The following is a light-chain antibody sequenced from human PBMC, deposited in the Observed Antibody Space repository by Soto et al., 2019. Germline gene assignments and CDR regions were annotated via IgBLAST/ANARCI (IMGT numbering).Light chain of an antibody. V-gene: IGKV3-15*01. CDR2: GAS. CDR1: HSVNSH. CDR3: RQRGNWPS. Sequence: MMMTQSPAALSVSPGERVTLSCRTSHSVNSHVAWYQQKPGQAPRLLLYGASTRATGIPVRFSGSGFGTEFTLTISSLEPEDFALYYCRQRGNWPSFGGGTKVDIK. J-gene: IGKJ4*01.